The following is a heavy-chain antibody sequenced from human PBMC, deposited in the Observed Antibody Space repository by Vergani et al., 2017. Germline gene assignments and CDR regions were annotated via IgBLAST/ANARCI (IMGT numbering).Heavy chain of an antibody. J-gene: IGHJ4*02. Sequence: EVQLVESGGGLVQPGGSLRLSCAASGFTFSSYAMSWVRQAPGKGLEWVSAISGSGGSTYYADSVKGRFTISRDNSKNTLYLQMNSLRADDTAVSYCARTAGIVVVPAAIPLSDYWGQGTLVTVSS. CDR3: ARTAGIVVVPAAIPLSDY. D-gene: IGHD2-2*02. CDR1: GFTFSSYA. CDR2: ISGSGGST. V-gene: IGHV3-23*04.